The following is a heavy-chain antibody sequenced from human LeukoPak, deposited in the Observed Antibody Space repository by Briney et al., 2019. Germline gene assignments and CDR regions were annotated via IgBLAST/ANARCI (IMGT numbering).Heavy chain of an antibody. Sequence: SETLSLTCAVQGASLRGSYWSWIRQPPGKGLEWIGYIHYSGSTKYNPSLKSRVTISVDTSKTQFSLKLTSVTAADTAMYYCARHAQDTAMVTPLYYFDFWGQGTLVTVSS. V-gene: IGHV4-59*08. CDR1: GASLRGSY. D-gene: IGHD5-18*01. CDR3: ARHAQDTAMVTPLYYFDF. J-gene: IGHJ4*02. CDR2: IHYSGST.